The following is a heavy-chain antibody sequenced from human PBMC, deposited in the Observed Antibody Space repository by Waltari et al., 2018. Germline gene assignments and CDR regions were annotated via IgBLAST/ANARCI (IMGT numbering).Heavy chain of an antibody. CDR1: GYTFISYA. D-gene: IGHD2-15*01. Sequence: QVQFVQSGAELKKPGASGRLFCRTSGYTFISYAILWVRQAPGQRLQWMGWINTGNGDTKYSQKFQGRVTISRDTFARTAYIDLSSLTSEDTAVYYCARGGRLPFFDFWGQGTLVTVSS. CDR3: ARGGRLPFFDF. V-gene: IGHV1-3*04. CDR2: INTGNGDT. J-gene: IGHJ4*02.